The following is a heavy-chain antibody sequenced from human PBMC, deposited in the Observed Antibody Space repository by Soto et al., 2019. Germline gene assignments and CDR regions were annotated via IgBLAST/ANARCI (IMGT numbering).Heavy chain of an antibody. CDR2: IIPIFGTA. D-gene: IGHD2-21*02. J-gene: IGHJ4*02. CDR1: GGTFSSYA. Sequence: SVKVSCKASGGTFSSYAISWVRQAPGQGLEWMGGIIPIFGTANYAQKFQGRVTITADESTSTAYMELSSLRSEDTAVYYCAWYHCGDHCHMLDFRRQRSLVIVSS. CDR3: AWYHCGDHCHMLDF. V-gene: IGHV1-69*13.